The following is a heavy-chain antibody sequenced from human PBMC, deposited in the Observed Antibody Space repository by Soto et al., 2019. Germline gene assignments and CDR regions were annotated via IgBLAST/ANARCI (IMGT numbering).Heavy chain of an antibody. CDR1: GGSFSGYY. CDR3: ACFSFLAAAPGY. CDR2: INHSGST. J-gene: IGHJ4*02. V-gene: IGHV4-34*01. D-gene: IGHD6-13*01. Sequence: PSETLSLTCAVYGGSFSGYYWSWIRQPPGKGLEWIGEINHSGSTNYNPSLKSRVTISVDTSKNQFSLKLSSVTAADTAVYYCACFSFLAAAPGYWGQGTLVTVSS.